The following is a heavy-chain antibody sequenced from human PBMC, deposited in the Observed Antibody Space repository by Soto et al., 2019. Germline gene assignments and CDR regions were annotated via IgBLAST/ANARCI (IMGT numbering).Heavy chain of an antibody. CDR1: GFTFSSYA. D-gene: IGHD3-22*01. V-gene: IGHV3-23*01. CDR2: ISGSGGST. J-gene: IGHJ4*02. Sequence: PGESLKISCAASGFTFSSYAMSWVRQAPGKGLEWVSAISGSGGSTYYADSVKGRFTISRDNSKNTLYLQMNSLRAEDTAVYYCAKDPGSGYYVWGLDYWGQGTLVTVSS. CDR3: AKDPGSGYYVWGLDY.